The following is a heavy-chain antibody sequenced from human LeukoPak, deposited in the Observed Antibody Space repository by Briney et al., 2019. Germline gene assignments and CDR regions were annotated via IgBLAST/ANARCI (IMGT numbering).Heavy chain of an antibody. CDR3: ARSTGGYYDSSGYSDY. CDR2: ISVYNGNT. Sequence: ASVKDSCKASGHTFLNYGISWVRQAPGQGLEWMGWISVYNGNTHYSQNLQGRVTMTTDTSTSTAYMELRSLRSDDTAVYYCARSTGGYYDSSGYSDYWGQGTLVTVSS. CDR1: GHTFLNYG. J-gene: IGHJ4*02. V-gene: IGHV1-18*01. D-gene: IGHD3-22*01.